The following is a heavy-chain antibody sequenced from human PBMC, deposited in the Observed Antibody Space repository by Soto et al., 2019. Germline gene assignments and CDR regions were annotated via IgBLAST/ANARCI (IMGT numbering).Heavy chain of an antibody. J-gene: IGHJ6*02. CDR1: GYTFTSYY. CDR2: INPSGGST. V-gene: IGHV1-46*01. D-gene: IGHD2-2*01. CDR3: ARDLVVPAAIDYYYYGMDV. Sequence: ASVKVSCKASGYTFTSYYMHWVRQAPGQGLEWMGIINPSGGSTSYAQKFQGRVTMTRDTSTSTVYMELSSLRSEDTAVYYCARDLVVPAAIDYYYYGMDVWGQGTTVTVSS.